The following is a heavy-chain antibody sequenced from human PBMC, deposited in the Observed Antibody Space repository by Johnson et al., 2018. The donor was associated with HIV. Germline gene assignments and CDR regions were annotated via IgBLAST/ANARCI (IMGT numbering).Heavy chain of an antibody. Sequence: EVQLVESGGALIQPGGSLRLSCAASGFTISSNYMSWVRQAPGKGLEWVSVIYSGGNTYYADSVKGRFTISRDNSKNTLYLQMNSLRAEDTAVYYCARDGLSGAFDIWGQGTMVTVSS. CDR3: ARDGLSGAFDI. D-gene: IGHD6-25*01. V-gene: IGHV3-53*01. J-gene: IGHJ3*02. CDR2: IYSGGNT. CDR1: GFTISSNY.